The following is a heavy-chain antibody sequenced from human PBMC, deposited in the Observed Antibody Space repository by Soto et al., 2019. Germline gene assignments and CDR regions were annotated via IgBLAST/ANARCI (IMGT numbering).Heavy chain of an antibody. CDR2: IYYSGSP. V-gene: IGHV4-59*01. CDR3: ASTDFGDSVIFDY. D-gene: IGHD3-16*01. Sequence: GTLSLTCTVSVSSMSSYYWSWIRQPPGKGLEWMGSIYYSGSPNYNPSLKSRVTISVDTSKNQFSLKLTSVTTADTAVYYCASTDFGDSVIFDYWGQGILVTVSS. J-gene: IGHJ4*02. CDR1: VSSMSSYY.